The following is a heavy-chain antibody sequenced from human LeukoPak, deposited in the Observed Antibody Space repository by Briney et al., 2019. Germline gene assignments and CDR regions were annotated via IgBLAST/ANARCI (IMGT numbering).Heavy chain of an antibody. V-gene: IGHV1-8*01. Sequence: GASVKVSCKASGYTFTSYDINWVRQATGQGLEWMGWMSPNSGNTGYAQKLQGRVTMTTDTSTSTAYMELRSLRSDDTAVYYCARGGLVAAVGAFDIWGQGTMVTVSS. J-gene: IGHJ3*02. CDR3: ARGGLVAAVGAFDI. CDR2: MSPNSGNT. D-gene: IGHD2-15*01. CDR1: GYTFTSYD.